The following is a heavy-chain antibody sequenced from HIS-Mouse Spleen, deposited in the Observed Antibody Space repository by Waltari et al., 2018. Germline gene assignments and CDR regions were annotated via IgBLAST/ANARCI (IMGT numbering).Heavy chain of an antibody. CDR3: AREIPYSSSWYDWYFDL. D-gene: IGHD6-13*01. Sequence: QLQLQESGPGLVKPSETLSLTCTVSGGSISSSSYYWGWIRQPPGKGLEWIGSLYYSGRTYYNPSLKSRVTISVETSKNQFSLKLSSVTAADTAVYYCAREIPYSSSWYDWYFDLWGRGTLVTVSS. CDR1: GGSISSSSYY. CDR2: LYYSGRT. V-gene: IGHV4-39*07. J-gene: IGHJ2*01.